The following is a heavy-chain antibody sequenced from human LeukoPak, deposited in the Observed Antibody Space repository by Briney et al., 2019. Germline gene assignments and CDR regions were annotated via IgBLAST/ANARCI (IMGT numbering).Heavy chain of an antibody. CDR2: INPNSGGT. D-gene: IGHD4-11*01. V-gene: IGHV1-2*06. J-gene: IGHJ4*02. CDR3: ATSRGPVTKTTTRDFDY. CDR1: GYTFTGYY. Sequence: ASVKVSCKASGYTFTGYYMHWVRQAPGQGLEWMGRINPNSGGTNYAQKFQGRVTMTRDTSINTAYMELSRLRSDDTAVYYCATSRGPVTKTTTRDFDYWGQGTLVTVSS.